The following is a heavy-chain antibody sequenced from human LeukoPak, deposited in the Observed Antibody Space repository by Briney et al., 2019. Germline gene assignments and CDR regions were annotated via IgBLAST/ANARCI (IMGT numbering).Heavy chain of an antibody. Sequence: SETLSLTCTVSGGSINSYYWSWIRQPPGKGLEWIGYIYYSGSTNYNPSLKSRVTISVDTSKNQFSLKLSSVTAADTAVYYCARVKEPKGHYFDYWGQGTLVTVSS. CDR3: ARVKEPKGHYFDY. V-gene: IGHV4-59*01. J-gene: IGHJ4*02. D-gene: IGHD1-14*01. CDR2: IYYSGST. CDR1: GGSINSYY.